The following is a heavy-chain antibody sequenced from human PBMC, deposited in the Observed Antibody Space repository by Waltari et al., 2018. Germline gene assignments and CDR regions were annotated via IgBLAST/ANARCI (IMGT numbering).Heavy chain of an antibody. V-gene: IGHV3-9*01. J-gene: IGHJ4*03. CDR1: GFTFDDFA. CDR2: ISWNSGSI. CDR3: ARRGYSNYYFDY. D-gene: IGHD4-4*01. Sequence: EVQLVESGGGLVQPGRSLRLSCAASGFTFDDFAMHWVRQAPGKGLEWVSGISWNSGSIGYADSVKGRFTISRDNAKNSLYLQMNSLRAEDTALYYCARRGYSNYYFDYWGQGTTVTVSS.